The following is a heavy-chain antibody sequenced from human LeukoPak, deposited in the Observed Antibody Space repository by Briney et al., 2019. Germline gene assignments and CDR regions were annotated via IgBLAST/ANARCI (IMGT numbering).Heavy chain of an antibody. CDR3: TAVRWSGSFDY. Sequence: PGGSLRLSCEPSGSEFIFSNAWMTWVRQAPGKGLEWLARIKSKSDGGTTDYAAPVKGRFTISVDDSRETSYLQMNNLKIEDTAVYYCTAVRWSGSFDYWGQGNLVTVSS. V-gene: IGHV3-15*01. CDR2: IKSKSDGGTT. J-gene: IGHJ4*02. CDR1: GSEFIFSNAW. D-gene: IGHD1-26*01.